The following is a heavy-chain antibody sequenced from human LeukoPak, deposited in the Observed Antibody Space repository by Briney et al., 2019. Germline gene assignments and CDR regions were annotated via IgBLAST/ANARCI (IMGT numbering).Heavy chain of an antibody. J-gene: IGHJ4*02. CDR1: GFTFSNFF. CDR2: ISDNGGTI. CDR3: AKDRAIRGGKGFDS. V-gene: IGHV3-23*01. Sequence: GALRLSCTASGFTFSNFFISWVRQGPGKGVEWVSSISDNGGTIYHTDSVKGRFATSRDNSKKTLYLQMNSLRAEDTAIYYCAKDRAIRGGKGFDSWGQGTLVTVSS. D-gene: IGHD3-10*01.